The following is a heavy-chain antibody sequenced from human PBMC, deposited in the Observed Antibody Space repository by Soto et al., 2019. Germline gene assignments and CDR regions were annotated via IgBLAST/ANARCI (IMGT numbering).Heavy chain of an antibody. J-gene: IGHJ6*02. CDR1: GFTFSTFY. V-gene: IGHV3-33*01. CDR3: ARGGYGLGTKFFYGVDV. D-gene: IGHD3-10*01. CDR2: IWYDGSDK. Sequence: QVQLVESGGGVVQPGRSLRLSCAASGFTFSTFYMHWVRQAPGKGLEWVAVIWYDGSDKYYADSVKGRFTISRDNFKNTLYLQINSLRADDTAVYYRARGGYGLGTKFFYGVDVWGQGTTVTVSS.